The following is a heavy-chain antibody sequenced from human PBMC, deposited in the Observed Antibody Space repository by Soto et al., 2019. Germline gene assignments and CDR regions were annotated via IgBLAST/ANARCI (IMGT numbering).Heavy chain of an antibody. CDR3: ARVRITTVAVVIPRLFDP. CDR1: GGSFSGYY. Sequence: SETLSLTCAVYGGSFSGYYWSWIRQPPGKGLEWIGEINHSGSTNYNPSLKSRVTISVDTSKNQFSLKLSSVTAADTAVYYCARVRITTVAVVIPRLFDPWGQGTLVTVSS. CDR2: INHSGST. J-gene: IGHJ5*02. D-gene: IGHD3-22*01. V-gene: IGHV4-34*01.